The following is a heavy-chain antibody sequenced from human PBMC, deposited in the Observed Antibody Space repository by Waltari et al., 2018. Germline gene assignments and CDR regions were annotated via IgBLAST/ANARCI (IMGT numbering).Heavy chain of an antibody. CDR2: ISSSGSYI. CDR3: TMAPDVPVRPTWG. Sequence: EVQLVESGGGLVKPGGSLRLSCAASGITFRLFCMNRVRQAPGRGLEWVSTISSSGSYIYYADSVKGRFTISRDNAKNSVYLQMNSLRVDDTAVYYCTMAPDVPVRPTWGWGQGSLVTVSS. CDR1: GITFRLFC. J-gene: IGHJ4*02. V-gene: IGHV3-21*06. D-gene: IGHD7-27*01.